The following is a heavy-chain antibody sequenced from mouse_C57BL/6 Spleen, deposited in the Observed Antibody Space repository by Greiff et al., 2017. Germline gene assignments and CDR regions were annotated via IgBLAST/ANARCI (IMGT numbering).Heavy chain of an antibody. J-gene: IGHJ2*01. CDR3: AIEGNSFFDY. CDR1: GYTFTSYT. V-gene: IGHV1-4*01. Sequence: VQLQQSGAELARPGASVKMSCKASGYTFTSYTMHWVKQRPGQGLEWIGYINPSSGYTKYNQKFKDKATLTANKSSSTAYMQLSSLTSEDSAVYYCAIEGNSFFDYWGQGTTLTVSS. D-gene: IGHD2-1*01. CDR2: INPSSGYT.